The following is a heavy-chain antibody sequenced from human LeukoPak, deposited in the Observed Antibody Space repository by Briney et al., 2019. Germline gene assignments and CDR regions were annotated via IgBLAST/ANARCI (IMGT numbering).Heavy chain of an antibody. J-gene: IGHJ4*02. Sequence: SETLSLTCTVSGGSISSGGYYWSWIRQHPGKGLEWIGYIYYSGSTYYNPSLKSRVTISVDTSKNQFSLKLSSVTAADTAVYYCARVLMEYQLLRGYVFDYWGQGTLVTVSS. D-gene: IGHD2-2*01. CDR2: IYYSGST. CDR1: GGSISSGGYY. V-gene: IGHV4-31*03. CDR3: ARVLMEYQLLRGYVFDY.